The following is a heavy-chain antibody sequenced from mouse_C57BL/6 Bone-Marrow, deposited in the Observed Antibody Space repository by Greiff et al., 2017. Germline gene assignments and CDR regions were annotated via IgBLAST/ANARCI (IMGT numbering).Heavy chain of an antibody. CDR3: ARVTTVVATDWYFDV. Sequence: VQLQQSGAELVRPGTSVKMSCKASGYTFTNYWIGWAKQRPGHGLEWIGEIYPGGGYTNYNEKFKGKATLTADKSSSTAYMQFSSLTSEDSAIYYCARVTTVVATDWYFDVWGTGTTVTVSS. J-gene: IGHJ1*03. V-gene: IGHV1-63*01. CDR1: GYTFTNYW. CDR2: IYPGGGYT. D-gene: IGHD1-1*01.